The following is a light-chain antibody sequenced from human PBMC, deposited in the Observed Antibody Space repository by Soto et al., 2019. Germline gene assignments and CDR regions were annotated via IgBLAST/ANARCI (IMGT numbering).Light chain of an antibody. V-gene: IGKV1-33*01. CDR1: QDISNY. CDR3: QQYDNLPPLT. CDR2: DAS. Sequence: DLQMTQSPSSLSASVGERVTITCQASQDISNYLNWYQQKPGKAPKLLIYDASNLETGVPSRFSESGSGTDFTFTISSLQPEDIATYYCQQYDNLPPLTFGGGTKVEIK. J-gene: IGKJ4*01.